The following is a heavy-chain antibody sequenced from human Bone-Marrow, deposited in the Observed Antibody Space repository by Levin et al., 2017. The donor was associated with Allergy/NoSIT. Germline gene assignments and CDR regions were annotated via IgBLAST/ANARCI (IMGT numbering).Heavy chain of an antibody. V-gene: IGHV4-34*01. CDR2: INHSGST. CDR3: ARVLTGYGSGSYYNRRGPGGYFDY. J-gene: IGHJ4*02. Sequence: SQTLSLTCAVYGGSFSGYYWSWIRQPPGKGLEWIGEINHSGSTNYNPSLKSRVTISVDTSKNQFSLKLSSVTAADTAVYYCARVLTGYGSGSYYNRRGPGGYFDYWGQGTLVTVSS. CDR1: GGSFSGYY. D-gene: IGHD3-10*01.